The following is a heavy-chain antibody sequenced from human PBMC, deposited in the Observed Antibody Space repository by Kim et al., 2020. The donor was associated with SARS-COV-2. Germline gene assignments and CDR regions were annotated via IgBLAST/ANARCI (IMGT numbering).Heavy chain of an antibody. CDR1: GYSFKSYC. V-gene: IGHV5-51*01. CDR2: IYPDASNI. D-gene: IGHD3-10*01. Sequence: GESLKISCQASGYSFKSYCIAWVRQMPGKGPEWMGIIYPDASNIIYSPSFQGRVTISADKSISTAYLQWSSLKASDTAIYYCARATISGSYLYYNFGLDVWGQGTTVTVS. J-gene: IGHJ6*02. CDR3: ARATISGSYLYYNFGLDV.